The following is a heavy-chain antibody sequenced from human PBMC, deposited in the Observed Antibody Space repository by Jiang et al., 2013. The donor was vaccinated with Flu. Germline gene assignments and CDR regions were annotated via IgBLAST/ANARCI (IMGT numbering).Heavy chain of an antibody. CDR2: IYPGDSDT. V-gene: IGHV5-51*01. Sequence: KGLEWMGIIYPGDSDTRYSPSFQGQVTISADKSISTAYLQWSSLKASDTAMYYCATLGYCSSTSCPRYFDYWGQGTLVTVSS. D-gene: IGHD2-2*01. J-gene: IGHJ4*02. CDR3: ATLGYCSSTSCPRYFDY.